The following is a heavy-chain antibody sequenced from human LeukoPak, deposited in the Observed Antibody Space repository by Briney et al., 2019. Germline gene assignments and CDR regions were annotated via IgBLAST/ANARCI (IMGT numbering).Heavy chain of an antibody. CDR2: IIPILGIA. J-gene: IGHJ5*02. CDR1: GGTFSSYA. Sequence: SVKVSCKASGGTFSSYAISRVRQAPGQGLEWMGRIIPILGIANYAQKFQGRVTITADKSTSTAYMELSSLRSEDTAVYYCARATFYGDYRIHNWFDPWGQGTLVTVSS. V-gene: IGHV1-69*04. D-gene: IGHD4-17*01. CDR3: ARATFYGDYRIHNWFDP.